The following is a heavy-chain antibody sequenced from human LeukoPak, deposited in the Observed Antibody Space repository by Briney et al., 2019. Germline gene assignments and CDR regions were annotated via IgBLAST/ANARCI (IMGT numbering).Heavy chain of an antibody. V-gene: IGHV3-20*01. CDR3: ARVRYDSSGYRIMYYFDY. Sequence: GGSLRLSCAASGFTFDDYGMSWVRQAPGKGLEWVSDINWNGGSTGYADSVKGRFTISRDNAKNSLYLQMNSLRAEDTALYHCARVRYDSSGYRIMYYFDYWGQGTLVTVPS. J-gene: IGHJ4*02. CDR1: GFTFDDYG. D-gene: IGHD3-22*01. CDR2: INWNGGST.